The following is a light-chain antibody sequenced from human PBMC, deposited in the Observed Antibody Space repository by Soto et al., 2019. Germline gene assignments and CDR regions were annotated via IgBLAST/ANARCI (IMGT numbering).Light chain of an antibody. Sequence: QYALTQPASVSGSPGQSITLSCTGTSSDIGGYDYVSWYQRHPGKAPKLIIYDVNNRPSGVSNRFSGSKSGNTASLTISGLQAEDEADYYCTSYSGGSTHVVFGGGTKLTVL. CDR1: SSDIGGYDY. CDR2: DVN. V-gene: IGLV2-14*01. J-gene: IGLJ2*01. CDR3: TSYSGGSTHVV.